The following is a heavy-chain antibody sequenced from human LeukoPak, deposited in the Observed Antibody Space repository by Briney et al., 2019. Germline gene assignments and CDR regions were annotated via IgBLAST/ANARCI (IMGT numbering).Heavy chain of an antibody. CDR1: GFTFSSYG. D-gene: IGHD1-1*01. Sequence: GSLRLSCAVSGFTFSSYGMHWVRQAPGKGLEWVTVISYDGSNKYYTDSVKGRFTISRDNSKNTLYLQMNSLRAEDTAVYYCAKVQARYNWNDNPFDYWGQGTLVTVSS. V-gene: IGHV3-30*18. J-gene: IGHJ4*02. CDR2: ISYDGSNK. CDR3: AKVQARYNWNDNPFDY.